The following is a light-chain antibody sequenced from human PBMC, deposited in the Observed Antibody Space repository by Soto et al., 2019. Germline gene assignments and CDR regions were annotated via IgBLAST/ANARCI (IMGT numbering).Light chain of an antibody. Sequence: DIQMTQSPSTLSGSVGDRVTITCRASQTISSWLAWYQQKPGKAPKLLIYKASTLKSGVPSRFSGSGSGTEFTLTISNLQPDDFASYYCLQYNGFFLYTFAQGTKVDIK. V-gene: IGKV1-5*03. J-gene: IGKJ2*01. CDR3: LQYNGFFLYT. CDR2: KAS. CDR1: QTISSW.